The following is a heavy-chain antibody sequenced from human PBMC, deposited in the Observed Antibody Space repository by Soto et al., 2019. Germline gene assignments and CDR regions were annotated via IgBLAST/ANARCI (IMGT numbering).Heavy chain of an antibody. V-gene: IGHV1-69*01. CDR3: ASEVGYGDFSAALLD. D-gene: IGHD4-17*01. CDR2: VISLFGTA. Sequence: VQLMQSGAEVKKPGSSVKVSCKASGGTFSSHSINWVRQAPGQGLEWMGGVISLFGTANYANNFKGRVTITADQSTSTAYMELNSLRSDDTAVYYCASEVGYGDFSAALLDWGQGTLVTVSS. CDR1: GGTFSSHS. J-gene: IGHJ4*02.